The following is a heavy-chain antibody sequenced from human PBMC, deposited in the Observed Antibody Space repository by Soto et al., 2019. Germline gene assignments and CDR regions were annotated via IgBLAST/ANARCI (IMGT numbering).Heavy chain of an antibody. CDR1: GYTFSTYA. D-gene: IGHD3-10*01. CDR2: ISAYNGNT. CDR3: ARAYGTDAFDI. V-gene: IGHV1-18*01. Sequence: GASVKVSCKASGYTFSTYAMNWVRQAPGQGLEWMGWISAYNGNTNYAQKLQGRVTMTTDTSTSTAYMELRSLRSDDTAVYYCARAYGTDAFDIWGQGTMVTVS. J-gene: IGHJ3*02.